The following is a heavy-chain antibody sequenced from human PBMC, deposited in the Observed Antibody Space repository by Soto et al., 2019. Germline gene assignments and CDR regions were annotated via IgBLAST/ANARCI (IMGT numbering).Heavy chain of an antibody. Sequence: PSETLSLTCTVSGGSISSSYWSWIRQPPGKGLEWIGYIYYSGSTNYNPSLKSRVTISVDTSKNQFSLKLSSVTSADTAVYYCARDWCSGASCYFDSWGQGALVTVSS. CDR2: IYYSGST. J-gene: IGHJ4*02. D-gene: IGHD2-15*01. CDR1: GGSISSSY. CDR3: ARDWCSGASCYFDS. V-gene: IGHV4-59*01.